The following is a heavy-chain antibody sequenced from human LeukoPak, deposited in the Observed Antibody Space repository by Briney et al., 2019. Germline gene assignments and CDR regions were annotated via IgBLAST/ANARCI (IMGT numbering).Heavy chain of an antibody. J-gene: IGHJ4*02. CDR1: GFTFSSYE. CDR2: ISSSGNSK. CDR3: ARVKYYGSGRGSTPSFDY. D-gene: IGHD3-10*01. V-gene: IGHV3-48*03. Sequence: PGGSLRLSCATSGFTFSSYEMNWVRQAPGKGLEWVSHISSSGNSKYYADSVKRRFTKSRDNAQNSLYLQMTSLKAEDTSVYFCARVKYYGSGRGSTPSFDYWGQGTLVTVSS.